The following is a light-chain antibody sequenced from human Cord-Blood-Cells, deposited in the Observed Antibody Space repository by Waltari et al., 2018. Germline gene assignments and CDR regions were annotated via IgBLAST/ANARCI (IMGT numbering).Light chain of an antibody. CDR3: SSYTSSSTRV. Sequence: QSALTQPASVSGSPGQSITISCTGTSSDVGGYNHVAWYQQHPGKAPKLMIYEFSNRPSGVSNRFSGSKSGNTASLTISGLQAEDEADYYCSSYTSSSTRVFGTGTKVTVL. J-gene: IGLJ1*01. CDR1: SSDVGGYNH. CDR2: EFS. V-gene: IGLV2-14*01.